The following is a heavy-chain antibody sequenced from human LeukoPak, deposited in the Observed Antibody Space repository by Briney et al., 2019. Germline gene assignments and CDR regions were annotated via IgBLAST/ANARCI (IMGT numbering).Heavy chain of an antibody. CDR2: IYTSGST. CDR1: GNSISSGDNY. J-gene: IGHJ5*02. V-gene: IGHV4-61*02. CDR3: ARVLAAAGNNWFDP. Sequence: SETLSLTCTVSGNSISSGDNYWSWIRQPAGKGLEWIGRIYTSGSTNYNPSLKSRVTISGDTSKNQFSLRLSSVTAADTAVYYCARVLAAAGNNWFDPWGQGTLVTVSS. D-gene: IGHD6-13*01.